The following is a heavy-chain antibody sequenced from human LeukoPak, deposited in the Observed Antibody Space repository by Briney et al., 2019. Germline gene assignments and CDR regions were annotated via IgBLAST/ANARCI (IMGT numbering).Heavy chain of an antibody. D-gene: IGHD2-2*01. CDR2: ISGNGGST. J-gene: IGHJ6*03. V-gene: IGHV3-23*01. CDR3: AKDLSSSLCRVFYYYYMDV. Sequence: GGSLRLSCAASGFTFSSYTMNWVRQAPGKGLEWVSAISGNGGSTFYADSVKGRFTISRDSSKKTLYLQMNSLRAEDAAVYYCAKDLSSSLCRVFYYYYMDVWGKGTTVTVSS. CDR1: GFTFSSYT.